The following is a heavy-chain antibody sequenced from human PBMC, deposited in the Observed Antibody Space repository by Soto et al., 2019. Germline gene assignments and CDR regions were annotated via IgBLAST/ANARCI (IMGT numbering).Heavy chain of an antibody. CDR2: IYHSGST. Sequence: SETLSRTCTVSGGSITSGGYFWIWIRQHPGKDLEWIGYIYHSGSTFYNPSLQSRVALSVDTSKNQFSLKLNSVTAADTAVYYCARGRLGQLSLTSSFDYWGQGTLVTVSS. V-gene: IGHV4-31*03. CDR1: GGSITSGGYF. J-gene: IGHJ4*02. CDR3: ARGRLGQLSLTSSFDY. D-gene: IGHD3-16*02.